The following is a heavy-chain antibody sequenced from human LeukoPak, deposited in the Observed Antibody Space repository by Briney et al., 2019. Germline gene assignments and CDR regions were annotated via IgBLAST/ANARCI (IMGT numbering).Heavy chain of an antibody. D-gene: IGHD2-15*01. V-gene: IGHV5-51*01. J-gene: IGHJ3*02. CDR3: ARRGYCSGGSCRPVPFDI. CDR1: GYIFTSYW. CDR2: IYPGDSDT. Sequence: GESLKISCKGSGYIFTSYWIGWVRQMPRKGLQWMGIIYPGDSDTRYSPSFQGQVTISADKSISTAYLQWSSLKASDTAMYYCARRGYCSGGSCRPVPFDIWGQGTMVTVSS.